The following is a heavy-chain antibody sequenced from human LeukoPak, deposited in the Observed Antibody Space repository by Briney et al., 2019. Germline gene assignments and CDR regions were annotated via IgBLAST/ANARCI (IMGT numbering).Heavy chain of an antibody. D-gene: IGHD1-14*01. CDR1: GFTFSSYA. CDR2: ISISGGST. J-gene: IGHJ3*01. Sequence: GGSLRLSCAASGFTFSSYAMSWVRQAPGKGLEWVSVISISGGSTYYTDSVKGRFTISRDNSKNTLYLQMNSLRAEDTAVYYCAKGKNRDAFDLWGQGTMVTVSS. CDR3: AKGKNRDAFDL. V-gene: IGHV3-23*01.